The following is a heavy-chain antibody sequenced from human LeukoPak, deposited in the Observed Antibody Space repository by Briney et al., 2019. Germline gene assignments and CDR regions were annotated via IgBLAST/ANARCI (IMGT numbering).Heavy chain of an antibody. J-gene: IGHJ4*02. CDR2: INPNSGVT. CDR3: SREDY. Sequence: ASVKVSCKASGYTFIDYYLQWVRQAPGQGLEWVGWINPNSGVTNYAQKFQGRVSMTSDTSISTVYMELSRLRSDDTAMYYCSREDYWGQGTLVTVSS. CDR1: GYTFIDYY. V-gene: IGHV1-2*02.